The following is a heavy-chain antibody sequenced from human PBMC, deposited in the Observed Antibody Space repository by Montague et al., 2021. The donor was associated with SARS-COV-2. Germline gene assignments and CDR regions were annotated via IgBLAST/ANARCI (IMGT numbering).Heavy chain of an antibody. V-gene: IGHV3-7*01. D-gene: IGHD4-17*01. CDR2: ITPDGRGK. J-gene: IGHJ4*02. Sequence: SLRLSCAASGFRLGEYWMTWVRQAPGKGLEWVANITPDGRGKYSVDSVKGRFTISRDNAKNSLFLQMNSLRAEDTAVCYCANPLGHGDYVFDSWGQGTLVTVSS. CDR3: ANPLGHGDYVFDS. CDR1: GFRLGEYW.